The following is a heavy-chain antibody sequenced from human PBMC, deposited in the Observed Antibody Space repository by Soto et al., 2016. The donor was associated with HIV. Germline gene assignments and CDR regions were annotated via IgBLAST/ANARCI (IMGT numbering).Heavy chain of an antibody. CDR2: ISGSGGST. D-gene: IGHD6-13*01. CDR3: ARLPGIAAVASPFDP. CDR1: GFTFSSYA. V-gene: IGHV3-23*01. Sequence: EVQLLESGGGLVQPGGSLRLSCAASGFTFSSYAMSWVRQAPGKGLEWVSGISGSGGSTYYADSVKGRFTISRDNSKNTLYLQMNSLRVEDTAVYCCARLPGIAAVASPFDPWGQGTLVTVSS. J-gene: IGHJ5*02.